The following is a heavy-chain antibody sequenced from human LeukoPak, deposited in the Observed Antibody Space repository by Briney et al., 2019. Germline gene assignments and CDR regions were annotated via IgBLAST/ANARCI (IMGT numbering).Heavy chain of an antibody. D-gene: IGHD6-13*01. CDR1: SGSISSYY. J-gene: IGHJ2*01. CDR2: IHTNGNT. V-gene: IGHV4-4*09. CDR3: AGLAAAATSITYHYFDV. Sequence: PSETLSLTCPVSSGSISSYYWSWIRQSPGMGLEWIAYIHTNGNTNYNPSLKSRVTISLDTSKNQFSLKLSSVTAADTAVYYCAGLAAAATSITYHYFDVWGRGTLVTVSS.